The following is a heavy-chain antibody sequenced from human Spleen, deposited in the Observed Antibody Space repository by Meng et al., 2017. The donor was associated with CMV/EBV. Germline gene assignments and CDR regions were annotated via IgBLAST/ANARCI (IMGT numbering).Heavy chain of an antibody. CDR2: IYYSGNT. CDR1: GGSISSSSYY. CDR3: ARDCVREGYWGYYFDY. Sequence: GSLRLSCTVSGGSISSSSYYWGWIRQPPGKGLEWIGSIYYSGNTYYNPSLKSRVTISVDTSKNQFSLKLSSVTAADTAVYYCARDCVREGYWGYYFDYWGQGMLVTVSS. V-gene: IGHV4-39*07. D-gene: IGHD5-24*01. J-gene: IGHJ4*02.